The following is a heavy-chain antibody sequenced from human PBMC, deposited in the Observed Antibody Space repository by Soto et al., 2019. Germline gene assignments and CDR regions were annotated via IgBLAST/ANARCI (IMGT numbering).Heavy chain of an antibody. Sequence: SVKVSCKASGGTFSSYAISWVRQAPGQGLEWMGGIIPIFGTANYAQKFQGRVTITADESTSTAYMELSSLRSEDTAVYYCASLETYYYDSSGYQFDYWGQGTLVTVSS. V-gene: IGHV1-69*13. CDR1: GGTFSSYA. CDR3: ASLETYYYDSSGYQFDY. D-gene: IGHD3-22*01. J-gene: IGHJ4*02. CDR2: IIPIFGTA.